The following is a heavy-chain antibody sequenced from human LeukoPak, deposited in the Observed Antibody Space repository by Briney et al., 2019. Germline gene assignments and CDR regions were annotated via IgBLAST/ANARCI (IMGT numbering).Heavy chain of an antibody. D-gene: IGHD2-2*01. CDR2: MNPNSGNT. J-gene: IGHJ5*02. V-gene: IGHV1-8*01. Sequence: ASVKVSCKASGYTFTSYDINWVRQATGQGLEWMGWMNPNSGNTGYAQKFQGRVTMTRNTSISTAYMELSSLRSEDTAVYYCARFQAGDIVVVPAAMRGGGWFDPWGQGTLVTVSS. CDR1: GYTFTSYD. CDR3: ARFQAGDIVVVPAAMRGGGWFDP.